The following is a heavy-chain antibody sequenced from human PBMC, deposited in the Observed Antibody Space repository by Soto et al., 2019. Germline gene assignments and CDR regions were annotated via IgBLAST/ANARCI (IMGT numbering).Heavy chain of an antibody. J-gene: IGHJ4*02. D-gene: IGHD2-15*01. Sequence: EVQLVESGGGLVKPGGSLRLSCAASGFTFSSYSMNWVRQAPGKGLEWVSSISSSSSYIYYADSLKGRFTISRDNAKNSLYLQMNSLRAEDTAVYYCARAYCRGGSCYSGDLFDYWGQGILVTVSS. CDR3: ARAYCRGGSCYSGDLFDY. CDR2: ISSSSSYI. V-gene: IGHV3-21*01. CDR1: GFTFSSYS.